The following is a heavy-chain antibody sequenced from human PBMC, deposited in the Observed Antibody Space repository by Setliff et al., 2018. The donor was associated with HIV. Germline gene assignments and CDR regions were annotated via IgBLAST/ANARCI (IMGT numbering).Heavy chain of an antibody. Sequence: SETLSLTCTVSGGSISSRGYYWSWIRQHPGKGLEWIGYIYYSGSTYYNPSLKSRVTISVDTSKNQFSLKLSSVTAADTAVYYCATLDPSGGNFLAYWGQGTLVTVSS. J-gene: IGHJ4*02. V-gene: IGHV4-31*02. D-gene: IGHD2-21*02. CDR3: ATLDPSGGNFLAY. CDR2: IYYSGST. CDR1: GGSISSRGYY.